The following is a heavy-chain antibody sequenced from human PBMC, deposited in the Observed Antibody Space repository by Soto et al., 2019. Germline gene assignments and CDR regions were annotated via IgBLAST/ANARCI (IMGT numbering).Heavy chain of an antibody. D-gene: IGHD6-6*01. CDR3: AKDDLAARAGWLAA. J-gene: IGHJ5*02. V-gene: IGHV3-23*01. Sequence: PGWSRRLSCAASGFTFSIYARSLVRQAPGKGLEWVSSISGSGGSTYYADSVKGRFTISRDNSKNTLYLQMNSLRAAETDVYYCAKDDLAARAGWLAAWGQGTMVT. CDR1: GFTFSIYA. CDR2: ISGSGGST.